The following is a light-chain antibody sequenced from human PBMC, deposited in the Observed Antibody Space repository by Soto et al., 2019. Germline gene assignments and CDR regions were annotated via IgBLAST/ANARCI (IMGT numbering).Light chain of an antibody. CDR2: GAS. V-gene: IGKV1-8*01. CDR1: QGISSY. J-gene: IGKJ5*01. CDR3: QQKYRVPRT. Sequence: AIRMTQSPSSLSASTGDRVTISCRASQGISSYLAWYQKKPGKAPKLLIYGASTLQSGVPSRFSGSGSGTDFTLTISSLQPEDYATYFCQQKYRVPRTFGQGTRLEIK.